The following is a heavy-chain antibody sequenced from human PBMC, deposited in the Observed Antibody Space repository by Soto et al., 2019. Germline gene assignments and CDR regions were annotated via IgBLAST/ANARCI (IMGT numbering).Heavy chain of an antibody. CDR1: GFTFSSYA. V-gene: IGHV3-64*01. Sequence: GGSLRLSCAASGFTFSSYAMHWVRQAPGKGLEYVSAISSNGGSTYYANSVKGRITISRDNSKNTLYLQMGSLRAEDMAVYYCARGDDYGDYDLVYYYMDVWGKGTTVTVSS. CDR3: ARGDDYGDYDLVYYYMDV. CDR2: ISSNGGST. J-gene: IGHJ6*03. D-gene: IGHD4-17*01.